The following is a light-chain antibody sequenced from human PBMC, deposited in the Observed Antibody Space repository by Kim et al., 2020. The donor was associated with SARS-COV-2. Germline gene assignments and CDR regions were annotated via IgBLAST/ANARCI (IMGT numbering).Light chain of an antibody. CDR2: QND. CDR3: QAWDSSTEV. CDR1: KLGDKY. J-gene: IGLJ1*01. V-gene: IGLV3-1*01. Sequence: SVPPGQTASITCSGDKLGDKYACWYQQKPGQSPVMVIYQNDKRPSGIPGRFSGSTSGNTATLTISGTQAMDEADYYCQAWDSSTEVFGTGTKVTVL.